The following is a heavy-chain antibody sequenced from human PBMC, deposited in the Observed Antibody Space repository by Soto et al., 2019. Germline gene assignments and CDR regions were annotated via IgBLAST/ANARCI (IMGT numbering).Heavy chain of an antibody. V-gene: IGHV4-59*01. J-gene: IGHJ5*02. CDR2: IYYSGST. CDR1: GGSISSYY. Sequence: ETLSLTCTVSGGSISSYYWSWIRQPPGKGLEWIGYIYYSGSTNYNPSLKSRVTISVDTSKNQFSLKLSSVTAADTAVYYCARGISYDFWSGYPIFDPWGQGTLVTVSS. CDR3: ARGISYDFWSGYPIFDP. D-gene: IGHD3-3*01.